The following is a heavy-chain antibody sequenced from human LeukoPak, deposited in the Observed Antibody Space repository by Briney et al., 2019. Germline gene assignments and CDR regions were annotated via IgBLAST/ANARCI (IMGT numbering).Heavy chain of an antibody. CDR3: AKDREKRWLQSRRDYYYYMDV. Sequence: PGRSLRLSCAASGFTFSSYAMHWVRQAPGKGLEWVAVISYDGSNKYYADSVKGRFTISRDNSKNTLYLQMNSLRAEDTAVYYCAKDREKRWLQSRRDYYYYMDVWGKGTTVTVSS. D-gene: IGHD5-24*01. CDR2: ISYDGSNK. CDR1: GFTFSSYA. V-gene: IGHV3-30-3*01. J-gene: IGHJ6*03.